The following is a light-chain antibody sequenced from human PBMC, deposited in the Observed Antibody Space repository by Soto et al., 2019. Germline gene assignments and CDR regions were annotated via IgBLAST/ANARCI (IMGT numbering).Light chain of an antibody. V-gene: IGLV1-36*01. CDR1: ISNVGHNS. CDR2: YDD. Sequence: QSVLPQPPSVSAAPGQEVTISCSGSISNVGHNSVSWYQQLPGKAPKLLIYYDDLLPSGVSDRFSGSKSGTSASLAISGLRSEDEADYYCAAWDDSMNGHVFGTGTKVTVL. CDR3: AAWDDSMNGHV. J-gene: IGLJ1*01.